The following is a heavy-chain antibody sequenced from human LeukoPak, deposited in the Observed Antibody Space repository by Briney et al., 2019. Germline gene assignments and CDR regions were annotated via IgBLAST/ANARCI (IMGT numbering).Heavy chain of an antibody. D-gene: IGHD5-12*01. V-gene: IGHV4-39*07. Sequence: SETLSLTCTVSGGSISSSSYYWGWIRQPPGKGLEWIGSIYYSGSTYYNPSLKSRVTISVDTSKNQFSLKLSSVTAADTAVYYCARDPWSGYDQGAFDYWGQGTLVTVSS. CDR2: IYYSGST. J-gene: IGHJ4*02. CDR3: ARDPWSGYDQGAFDY. CDR1: GGSISSSSYY.